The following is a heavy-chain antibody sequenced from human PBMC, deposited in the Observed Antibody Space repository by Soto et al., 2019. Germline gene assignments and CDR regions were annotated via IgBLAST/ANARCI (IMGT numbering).Heavy chain of an antibody. CDR1: GGSISSGDYN. J-gene: IGHJ5*02. CDR3: ARGSGVTTNWFDP. V-gene: IGHV4-30-4*01. CDR2: IYYSGST. D-gene: IGHD4-17*01. Sequence: SSETLSLTCTVSGGSISSGDYNWSWIRQPPGKGLEWIGYIYYSGSTYYNPSLKSQVTISVDTSKNQFSLKLSSVTAADTAVYYCARGSGVTTNWFDPWGQGTLVTVSS.